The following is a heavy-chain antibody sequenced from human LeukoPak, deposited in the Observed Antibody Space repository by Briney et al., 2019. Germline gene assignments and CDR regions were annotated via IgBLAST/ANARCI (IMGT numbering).Heavy chain of an antibody. CDR1: GFTFSSYA. J-gene: IGHJ4*02. Sequence: GGSLRLSCAASGFTFSSYAMSWVRQAPGKGLEWVSAISGSGGSTYYADSVKGRFTISRDNAKNSLYLQMNSLRAEDTALYYCARERGYSSSWYFDYWGQGTLVTVSS. CDR2: ISGSGGST. V-gene: IGHV3-23*01. D-gene: IGHD6-13*01. CDR3: ARERGYSSSWYFDY.